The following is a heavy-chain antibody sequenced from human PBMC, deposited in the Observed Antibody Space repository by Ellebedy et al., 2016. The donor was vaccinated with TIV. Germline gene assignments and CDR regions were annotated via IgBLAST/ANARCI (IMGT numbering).Heavy chain of an antibody. CDR1: GGSFSGYW. CDR2: INRSGST. V-gene: IGHV4-34*01. D-gene: IGHD3-10*01. Sequence: SETLSLTXPISGGSFSGYWKHWIRQPPGKGLEWIGEINRSGSTNYSPSLKSRVTISVDTSKNHFSLKLSSVTAADTAVYYCARFGSYWGQGTLVTVSS. CDR3: ARFGSY. J-gene: IGHJ4*02.